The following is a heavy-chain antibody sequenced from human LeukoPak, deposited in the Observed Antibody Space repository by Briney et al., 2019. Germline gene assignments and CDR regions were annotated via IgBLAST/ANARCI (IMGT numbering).Heavy chain of an antibody. CDR1: GGSLSSRDYY. Sequence: SETLSLTCTVSGGSLSSRDYYWGWVRQSPGKGLEWLANIYYSGTTHYNPSLKSRVTLSVDTPKNQFSLKMNSVTAADTAVYYCTRLRVRGSIMYYFDNWGQGPLVTVSS. J-gene: IGHJ4*02. CDR3: TRLRVRGSIMYYFDN. D-gene: IGHD3-10*01. V-gene: IGHV4-39*01. CDR2: IYYSGTT.